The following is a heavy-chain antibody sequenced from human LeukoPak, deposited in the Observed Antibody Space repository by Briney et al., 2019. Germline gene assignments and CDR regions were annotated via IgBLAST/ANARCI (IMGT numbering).Heavy chain of an antibody. J-gene: IGHJ4*02. CDR1: GGSFSGYY. CDR3: ARDRSRDGYNDAFDY. D-gene: IGHD5-12*01. V-gene: IGHV4-30-4*01. CDR2: IYYSGST. Sequence: KPSETLSFTCAVYGGSFSGYYWSWIRQPPGKGLEWIGYIYYSGSTYYNPSLKSRVTISVDTSKNQFSLKLSSVTAADTAVYYCARDRSRDGYNDAFDYWGQGTLVTVSS.